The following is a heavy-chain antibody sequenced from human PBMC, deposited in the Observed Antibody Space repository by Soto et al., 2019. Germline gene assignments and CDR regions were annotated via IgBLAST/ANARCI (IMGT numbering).Heavy chain of an antibody. CDR2: VHYSGNT. V-gene: IGHV4-30-4*01. CDR3: AREVMAADHFDY. D-gene: IGHD6-13*01. Sequence: SETLSLTCTVSGGSIRSGDYYWSWIRQTPERGLEWCGYVHYSGNTFYNPSLKSRATISLDTSRNQFSLNLSSVTAADSAVYYCAREVMAADHFDYWGQGALVTVSS. CDR1: GGSIRSGDYY. J-gene: IGHJ4*02.